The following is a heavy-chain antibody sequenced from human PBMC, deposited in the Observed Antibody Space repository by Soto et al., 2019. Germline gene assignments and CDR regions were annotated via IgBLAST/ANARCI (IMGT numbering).Heavy chain of an antibody. CDR3: AREAVASFDY. Sequence: SVKGSCKAYGYTFSSYGISWVRQAPGQGLEWMGWISAYNGNTNYAQKLQGRVTMTTDTSTSTAYMELRSLRYDDTDVYYCAREAVASFDYWGQGTLVTVYS. V-gene: IGHV1-18*01. J-gene: IGHJ4*02. CDR1: GYTFSSYG. D-gene: IGHD6-19*01. CDR2: ISAYNGNT.